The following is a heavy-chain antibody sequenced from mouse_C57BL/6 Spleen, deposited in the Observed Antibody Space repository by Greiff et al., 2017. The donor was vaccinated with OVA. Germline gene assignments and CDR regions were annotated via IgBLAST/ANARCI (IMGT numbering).Heavy chain of an antibody. Sequence: QVQLQQPGAELVRSGSSVKLSCKASGYTFTSYWMHWVKQRPIQGLEWIGNIDPSDSETHYNQKFKDKATLTVDKSSSTAYMQLSSLTSEDSAVYYCARGSNYGGYYFDYWGQGTTLTVSS. CDR1: GYTFTSYW. CDR2: IDPSDSET. D-gene: IGHD2-5*01. CDR3: ARGSNYGGYYFDY. J-gene: IGHJ2*01. V-gene: IGHV1-52*01.